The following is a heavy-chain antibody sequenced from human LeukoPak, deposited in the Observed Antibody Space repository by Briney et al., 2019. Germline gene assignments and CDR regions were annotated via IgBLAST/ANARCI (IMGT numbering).Heavy chain of an antibody. CDR3: VRDPTYWSYYFDY. CDR2: VFSTSSYK. D-gene: IGHD2-8*02. J-gene: IGHJ4*02. Sequence: GGSLRLSCAASGSTFSSYSMNWVRQAPGKGLEWVASVFSTSSYKYYADSVNGRFTISRDNAKDSLYLQMNSLRAEDTAVYYCVRDPTYWSYYFDYWGQGILVTVSS. CDR1: GSTFSSYS. V-gene: IGHV3-21*01.